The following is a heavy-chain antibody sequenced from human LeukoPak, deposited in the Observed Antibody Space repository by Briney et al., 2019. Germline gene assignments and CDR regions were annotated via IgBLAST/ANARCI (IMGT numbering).Heavy chain of an antibody. CDR2: ISYDGSNK. V-gene: IGHV3-30-3*01. Sequence: GGSLRLSCAASGFTFSSYAMHWVRQAPGKGLEWVAVISYDGSNKYYADSVKGRFTISRDNSKNTLYLQMNSLRAEDTAVYYCARDIGGYYDSSGYYSGTYYFDYWGQGTLVTVSS. CDR3: ARDIGGYYDSSGYYSGTYYFDY. CDR1: GFTFSSYA. J-gene: IGHJ4*02. D-gene: IGHD3-22*01.